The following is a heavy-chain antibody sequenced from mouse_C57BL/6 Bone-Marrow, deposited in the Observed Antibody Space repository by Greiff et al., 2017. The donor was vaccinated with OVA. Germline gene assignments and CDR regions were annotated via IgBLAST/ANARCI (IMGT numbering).Heavy chain of an antibody. CDR3: AITTVVDPLDY. D-gene: IGHD1-1*01. Sequence: QVQLQQSGAELVRPGTSVKVSCKASGYAFTNYLIEWVKQRPGQGLEWIGVINPGSGGTNYNEKLKGKATLTADKSSSTAYMQLSSLTSEDTAVYYCAITTVVDPLDYWGQGTTLTVSS. CDR2: INPGSGGT. V-gene: IGHV1-54*01. CDR1: GYAFTNYL. J-gene: IGHJ2*01.